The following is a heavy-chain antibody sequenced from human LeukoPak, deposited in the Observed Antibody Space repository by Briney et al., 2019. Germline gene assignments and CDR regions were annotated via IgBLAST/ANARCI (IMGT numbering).Heavy chain of an antibody. J-gene: IGHJ4*02. CDR1: GYTFTSYA. Sequence: ASVKVSCKASGYTFTSYAISWVRQAPGQGLEWMGRIIPIFGTANYAQKFQGRVTITTDESTSTAYMELSSLRFEDTAVYYCARDYFDLDWLSFDYWGQGTLVTVSS. CDR2: IIPIFGTA. CDR3: ARDYFDLDWLSFDY. D-gene: IGHD3-9*01. V-gene: IGHV1-69*05.